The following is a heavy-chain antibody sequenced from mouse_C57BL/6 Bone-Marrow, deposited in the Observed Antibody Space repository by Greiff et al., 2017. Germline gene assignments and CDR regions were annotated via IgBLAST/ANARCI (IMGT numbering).Heavy chain of an antibody. D-gene: IGHD1-1*01. V-gene: IGHV1-81*01. CDR1: GYTFTSYG. CDR3: ARWGTTVVDY. CDR2: IYPGSGNT. Sequence: QVQLQQSGAELARPGASVKLSCKASGYTFTSYGISWVKQRTGQGLEWIGEIYPGSGNTYYNEKFKGKATLTADKSSSTAYMELRSLTSEDSAVYFCARWGTTVVDYWGQGTTRTVSS. J-gene: IGHJ2*01.